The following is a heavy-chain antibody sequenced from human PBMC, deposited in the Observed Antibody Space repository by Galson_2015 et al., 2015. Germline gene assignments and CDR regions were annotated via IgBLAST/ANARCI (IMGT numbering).Heavy chain of an antibody. CDR1: GFTFSSYA. CDR2: ISGSGGST. CDR3: AKRLAGTGFDY. V-gene: IGHV3-23*01. J-gene: IGHJ4*02. Sequence: SLRLSCAASGFTFSSYAMSWVRQAPGKGLEWVSAISGSGGSTHYADSVKGRSTISRDNSRNTLYLQMNSLTAEDTAVYYCAKRLAGTGFDYWGQGTLVTVSS. D-gene: IGHD6-19*01.